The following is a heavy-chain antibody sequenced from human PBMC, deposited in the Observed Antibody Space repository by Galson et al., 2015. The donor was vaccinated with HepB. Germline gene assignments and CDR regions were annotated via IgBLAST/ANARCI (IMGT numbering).Heavy chain of an antibody. CDR3: ARGPIVGAANWYFDL. CDR2: ISYDGSNK. V-gene: IGHV3-30-3*01. Sequence: SLRLSCAASGFTFSSYAMHWVRQAPGKGLEWVAVISYDGSNKYYADSVKGRFTISRDSSKNTLYLQMNSLRAEDTAVYYCARGPIVGAANWYFDLWGRGTLVTVSS. CDR1: GFTFSSYA. D-gene: IGHD1-26*01. J-gene: IGHJ2*01.